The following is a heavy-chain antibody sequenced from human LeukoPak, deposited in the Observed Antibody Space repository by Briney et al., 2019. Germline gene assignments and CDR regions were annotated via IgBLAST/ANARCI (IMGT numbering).Heavy chain of an antibody. V-gene: IGHV3-21*01. J-gene: IGHJ3*02. CDR2: ISSSSSYI. CDR1: GFTFSSYS. CDR3: ARDHSYGDAFDI. Sequence: GGSLRLSCAASGFTFSSYSMNWVRQAPGKGLEWVSSISSSSSYIYYADSVKGRFTISRDNAKNSLYLQMNSLRAEDTAVYYCARDHSYGDAFDIWGQGTMVTVSS. D-gene: IGHD5-18*01.